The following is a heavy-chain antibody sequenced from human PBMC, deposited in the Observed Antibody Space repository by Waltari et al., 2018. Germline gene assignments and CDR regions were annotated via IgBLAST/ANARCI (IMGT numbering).Heavy chain of an antibody. J-gene: IGHJ4*02. Sequence: QLQLQESGPGLVKPSETLSLTCTVSGGSIRSSAYYWVWFRQPPGKGLEWIGSIYYSGTTYYNPSPNSRVTISVDTSNSKFSLKLSSVTAADTDIYYCARQSYYDESGHDWGQGTLVTVSS. CDR2: IYYSGTT. CDR1: GGSIRSSAYY. CDR3: ARQSYYDESGHD. V-gene: IGHV4-39*01. D-gene: IGHD3-22*01.